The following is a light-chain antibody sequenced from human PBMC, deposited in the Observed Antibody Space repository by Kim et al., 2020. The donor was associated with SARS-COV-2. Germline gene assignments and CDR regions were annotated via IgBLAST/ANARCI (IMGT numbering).Light chain of an antibody. CDR1: SGSIDDNY. CDR3: QSYNRDNVL. Sequence: GRTVTSSSPRSSGSIDDNYVQWYQQRPGGVPTAVIYEDDQRPSGVADRFSGSIDNSSNSASLTISGLRTEDEADYYCQSYNRDNVLFGGGTQLTVL. V-gene: IGLV6-57*03. CDR2: EDD. J-gene: IGLJ2*01.